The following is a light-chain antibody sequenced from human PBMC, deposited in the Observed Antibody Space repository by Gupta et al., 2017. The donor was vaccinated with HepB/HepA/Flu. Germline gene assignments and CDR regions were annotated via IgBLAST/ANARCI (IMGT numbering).Light chain of an antibody. V-gene: IGLV2-14*01. CDR3: KGFKSRSDHVV. Sequence: QFARTTPASVSGSPGQSISISCTGTSSDVGGYNYVAWYQQKPGKAPKLMIFDGRNRPSGVSKRFSGSKSGNTASLSINGVKAEDEAEYYCKGFKSRSDHVVFGGGTKLTVL. J-gene: IGLJ2*01. CDR1: SSDVGGYNY. CDR2: DGR.